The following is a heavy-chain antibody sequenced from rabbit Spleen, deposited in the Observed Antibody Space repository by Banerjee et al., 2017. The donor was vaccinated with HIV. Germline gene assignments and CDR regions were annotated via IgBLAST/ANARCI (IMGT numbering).Heavy chain of an antibody. Sequence: QEQLEESGGGLVKPEGSLTLTCKASGFSFSDRAVMGWVRQAPGKGLEWIACINIVTGKSVYASWAKGRFFMSRTSSTTVTLQMTSLTAADTATYFCARDLVAVIGWNFNLWGPGTLVTVS. CDR3: ARDLVAVIGWNFNL. V-gene: IGHV1S45*01. D-gene: IGHD1-1*01. J-gene: IGHJ4*01. CDR1: GFSFSDRAV. CDR2: INIVTGKS.